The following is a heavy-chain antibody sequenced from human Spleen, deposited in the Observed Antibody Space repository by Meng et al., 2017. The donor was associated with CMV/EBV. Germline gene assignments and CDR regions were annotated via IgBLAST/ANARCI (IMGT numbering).Heavy chain of an antibody. D-gene: IGHD3-22*01. CDR2: ISGSGGST. CDR1: GFTFSSYA. V-gene: IGHV3-23*01. J-gene: IGHJ4*02. Sequence: GGSLRLSCAASGFTFSSYAMSWVRQAPGKGLEWVSAISGSGGSTYYADSVKGRFTISRDNSKKTLYLQMNSLRAEDTAVYYCAKGGGITMIVVVIRYYFDYWGQGTLVTVSS. CDR3: AKGGGITMIVVVIRYYFDY.